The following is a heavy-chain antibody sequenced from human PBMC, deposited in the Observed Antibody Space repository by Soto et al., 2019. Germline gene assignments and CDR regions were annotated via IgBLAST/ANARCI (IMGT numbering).Heavy chain of an antibody. J-gene: IGHJ6*02. Sequence: ASVKVSCKASGYTFTSYAMHWVRQAPGQRLEWMGWINAGNGNTKYSQKFQGRVTITRDTSASTAYMELSSLRSEDTAVYYCARDLVTTVTKVYYYYYGMDVWGQGTTVTVSS. V-gene: IGHV1-3*01. D-gene: IGHD4-17*01. CDR3: ARDLVTTVTKVYYYYYGMDV. CDR1: GYTFTSYA. CDR2: INAGNGNT.